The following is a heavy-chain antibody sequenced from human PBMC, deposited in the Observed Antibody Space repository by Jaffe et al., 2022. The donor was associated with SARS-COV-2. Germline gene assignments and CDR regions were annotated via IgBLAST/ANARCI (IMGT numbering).Heavy chain of an antibody. CDR2: INHSGST. V-gene: IGHV4-34*01. Sequence: QVQLQQWGAGLLKPSETLSLTCAVYGGSFSGYYWSWIRQPPGKGLEWIGEINHSGSTNYNPSLKSRVTISVDTSKNQFSLKLSSVTAADTAVYYCARGPGGSGSYAYYYYYGMDVWGQGTTVTVSS. CDR3: ARGPGGSGSYAYYYYYGMDV. J-gene: IGHJ6*02. D-gene: IGHD3-10*01. CDR1: GGSFSGYY.